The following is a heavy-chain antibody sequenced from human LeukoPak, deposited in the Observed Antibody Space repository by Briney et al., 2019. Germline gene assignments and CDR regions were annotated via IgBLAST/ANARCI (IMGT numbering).Heavy chain of an antibody. CDR2: LYHSGTI. Sequence: SETLPLTCTVSGDSLRTTTYYWGWIRQPPGKGLEWIGGLYHSGTIYYNPSLKSRVTISADKSKNHFSLKLTSVTAADTAVYYCARDRELAALDPWGQGTLVIVSS. CDR3: ARDRELAALDP. CDR1: GDSLRTTTYY. D-gene: IGHD1-26*01. J-gene: IGHJ5*02. V-gene: IGHV4-39*07.